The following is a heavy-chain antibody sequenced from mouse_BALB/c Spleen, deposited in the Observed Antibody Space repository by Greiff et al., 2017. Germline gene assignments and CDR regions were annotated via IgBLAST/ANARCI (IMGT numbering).Heavy chain of an antibody. CDR3: ARGDWYFDV. CDR1: GFTFSSYA. Sequence: EVPRVESGGGLVKPGGSLKLSCAASGFTFSSYAMSWVRQTPEKRLEWVATISSGGSYTYYPDSVKGRFTISRDNAKNTLYLQMSSLRSEDTAMYYCARGDWYFDVWGAGTTVTVSS. J-gene: IGHJ1*01. CDR2: ISSGGSYT. V-gene: IGHV5-9-3*01.